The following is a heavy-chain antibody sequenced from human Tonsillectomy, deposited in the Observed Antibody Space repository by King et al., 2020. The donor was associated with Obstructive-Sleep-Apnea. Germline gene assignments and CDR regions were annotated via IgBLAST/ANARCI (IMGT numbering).Heavy chain of an antibody. V-gene: IGHV1-18*01. CDR2: ISGYNGNT. CDR3: ARDLVTAASSD. Sequence: VQLVESGAEVKKPGASVKVSCKASGYTFTNYGISWVRQAPGQGLEWMGGISGYNGNTNYAQHFQDRVTMTMDTSTTTVYMELRRLRSDDTAVYYCARDLVTAASSDWGQGTLVTVSS. D-gene: IGHD6-13*01. J-gene: IGHJ4*02. CDR1: GYTFTNYG.